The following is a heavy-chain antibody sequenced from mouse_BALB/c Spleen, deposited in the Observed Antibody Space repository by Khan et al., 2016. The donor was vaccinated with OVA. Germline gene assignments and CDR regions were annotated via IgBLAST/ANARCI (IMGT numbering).Heavy chain of an antibody. Sequence: QVHGKQSGAELARPGASVRMSCKASGYTFTSNTMHWVKQRPGQGLEWIGYINPRSGYTNYNQNFKDKATLTADKSSSTAYMQLSSLTSEDSAVYYCARRTTGYTMDYWGQGTSVTVSS. CDR3: ARRTTGYTMDY. J-gene: IGHJ4*01. CDR1: GYTFTSNT. CDR2: INPRSGYT. V-gene: IGHV1-4*01. D-gene: IGHD2-14*01.